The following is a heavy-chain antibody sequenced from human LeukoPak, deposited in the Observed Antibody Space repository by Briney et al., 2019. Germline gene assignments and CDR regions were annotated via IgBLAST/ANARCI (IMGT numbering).Heavy chain of an antibody. V-gene: IGHV5-51*01. J-gene: IGHJ4*02. D-gene: IGHD6-13*01. CDR3: ARRPPYTSSWIDY. Sequence: GESLQISCKGSGYNFTNYWIDWVRQMPGKGLEWMGVIYPTDSDTKYSPSFQGQVTISVAKSISTAYLQWSGLKASDTAVYFCARRPPYTSSWIDYWGQGTLVTVSP. CDR2: IYPTDSDT. CDR1: GYNFTNYW.